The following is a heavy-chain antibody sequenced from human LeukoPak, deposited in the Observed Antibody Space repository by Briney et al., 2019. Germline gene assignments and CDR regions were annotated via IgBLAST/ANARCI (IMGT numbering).Heavy chain of an antibody. Sequence: ASMKVSCKASGYTFTAYYIHCVRHAPGQGLEWMVWINPPSGGTSYAQKFQGRVTMTSDTSISTAYMELSRLRSDDAAVYFCARAGGGYSSGWGAFDIWGQGTMVTVSS. CDR2: INPPSGGT. CDR1: GYTFTAYY. V-gene: IGHV1-2*02. J-gene: IGHJ3*02. D-gene: IGHD5-18*01. CDR3: ARAGGGYSSGWGAFDI.